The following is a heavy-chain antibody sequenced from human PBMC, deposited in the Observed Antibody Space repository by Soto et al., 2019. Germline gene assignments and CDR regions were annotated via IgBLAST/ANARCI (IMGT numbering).Heavy chain of an antibody. J-gene: IGHJ6*02. V-gene: IGHV4-31*03. CDR3: AREYNRYRYYGMDV. Sequence: QVQLQESGPGLVKPSQTLSLTCTVSAGSISSGGYYWSWIRQHPGKGLEWIGYIYYSGSTYYNPSLKSRVTISVDTSKNQFSLKLSSVTAADTAVYYCAREYNRYRYYGMDVWGQGTTVTVSS. CDR2: IYYSGST. CDR1: AGSISSGGYY. D-gene: IGHD1-20*01.